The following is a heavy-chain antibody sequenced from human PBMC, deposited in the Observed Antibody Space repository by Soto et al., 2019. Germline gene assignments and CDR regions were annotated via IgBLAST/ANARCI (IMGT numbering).Heavy chain of an antibody. D-gene: IGHD3-16*01. CDR1: GFTLDDCT. V-gene: IGHV3-43*01. CDR2: ISWDGGST. CDR3: AKASSRSGGVNYGMHF. Sequence: EGSLRLSCAASGFTLDDCTMHWVRQAPGKGLEWVSLISWDGGSTYYADSVKGRFTISRDNSKNSLYLQMNSLRTEDTALYYCAKASSRSGGVNYGMHFWPQSPTVIV. J-gene: IGHJ6*02.